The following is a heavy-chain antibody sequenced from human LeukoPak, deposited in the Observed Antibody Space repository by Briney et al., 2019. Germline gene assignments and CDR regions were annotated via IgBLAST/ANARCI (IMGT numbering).Heavy chain of an antibody. CDR3: ASSSSKYYFDY. D-gene: IGHD6-6*01. CDR2: IIPIFGTA. CDR1: GGTFSSYA. Sequence: GASVKVSCKASGGTFSSYAISWVRQAPGQGLEWMGGIIPIFGTANYAQKFQGRVTITTDEFTSTAYMELSSLRSEDTAVYYCASSSSKYYFDYWGQGTLVTVSS. J-gene: IGHJ4*02. V-gene: IGHV1-69*05.